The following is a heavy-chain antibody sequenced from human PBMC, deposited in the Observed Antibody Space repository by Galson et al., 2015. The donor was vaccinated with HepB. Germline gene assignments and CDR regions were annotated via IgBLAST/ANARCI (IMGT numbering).Heavy chain of an antibody. J-gene: IGHJ5*02. Sequence: SVKVSCKASGGTFSSYAISWVRQAPGQGLEWMGGIIPIFGTANYAQKFQGRVTITADESTSTAYMELSSPRSEDTAVYYCARILGEGYGDYGGWFDPWGQGTLVTVSS. V-gene: IGHV1-69*13. CDR3: ARILGEGYGDYGGWFDP. CDR2: IIPIFGTA. CDR1: GGTFSSYA. D-gene: IGHD4-17*01.